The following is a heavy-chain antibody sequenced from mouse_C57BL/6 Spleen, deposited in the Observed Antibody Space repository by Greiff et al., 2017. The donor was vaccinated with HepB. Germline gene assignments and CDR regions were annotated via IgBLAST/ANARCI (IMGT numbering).Heavy chain of an antibody. V-gene: IGHV1-9*01. J-gene: IGHJ1*03. D-gene: IGHD1-1*01. CDR2: ILPGSGST. CDR1: GYTFTGYW. Sequence: QVQPQQSGAELMKPGASVKLSCKATGYTFTGYWIEWVKQRPGHGLEWIGEILPGSGSTNYNERVKGKSTFTADTSSNTAYIQISSLTTEDSAIYYCARGGAPLFGSYGSSPRYFVVWGTGTTVSVAS. CDR3: ARGGAPLFGSYGSSPRYFVV.